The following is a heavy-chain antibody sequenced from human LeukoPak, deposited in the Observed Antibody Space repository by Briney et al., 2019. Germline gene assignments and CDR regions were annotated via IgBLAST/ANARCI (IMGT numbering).Heavy chain of an antibody. CDR1: GFTFSSYW. D-gene: IGHD1-26*01. J-gene: IGHJ4*02. V-gene: IGHV3-74*01. CDR3: ASDLKWELQDDY. CDR2: INTDGSST. Sequence: GGSLRLSCAASGFTFSSYWMHWVRQAPGKGLVWVSRINTDGSSTSYADSVKGRFTISRDNAKNTLYLQMNSLRAEDTAVYYCASDLKWELQDDYWGQGTLVTVSS.